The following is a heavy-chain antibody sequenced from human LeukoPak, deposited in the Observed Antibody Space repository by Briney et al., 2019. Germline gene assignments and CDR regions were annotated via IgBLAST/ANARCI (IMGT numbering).Heavy chain of an antibody. D-gene: IGHD6-19*01. Sequence: PSETLSLTCTVSGGSISSYYWSWIRQPAGKGLEWIGRIYTSGNTNYNPSLKSRVTMSVDTSKNQFSLNLSSVTAADTAVYYCARGRGSGWYDAFDIWGQGTMVTVSS. CDR1: GGSISSYY. CDR2: IYTSGNT. J-gene: IGHJ3*02. V-gene: IGHV4-4*07. CDR3: ARGRGSGWYDAFDI.